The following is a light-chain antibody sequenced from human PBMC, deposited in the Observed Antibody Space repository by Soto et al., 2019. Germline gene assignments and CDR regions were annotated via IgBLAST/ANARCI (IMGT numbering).Light chain of an antibody. CDR3: QQYGSSPYT. J-gene: IGKJ2*01. Sequence: EIVLTQSPGTLSLSPGERATLSCRASQSVSSSYLAWYQQKPGQAPRLLIYGASSRATGIPDRFSGSGSGTDFTLTISRLEPEDFAVYYCQQYGSSPYTLGQGTKLDIK. CDR1: QSVSSSY. CDR2: GAS. V-gene: IGKV3-20*01.